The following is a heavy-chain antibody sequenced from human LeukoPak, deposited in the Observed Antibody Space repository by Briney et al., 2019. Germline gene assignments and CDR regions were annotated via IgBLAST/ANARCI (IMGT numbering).Heavy chain of an antibody. CDR1: GGSISSYY. D-gene: IGHD6-13*01. Sequence: SETLSLTCTVSGGSISSYYWSWIRQPPGKGLEWIGHIYYSGSTNYNPSLKSRVTISVDTSKNQFSLKLSSVTAADTAVYYCARGVWTAAAGHFDYWGQGTLVTVSS. V-gene: IGHV4-59*01. CDR2: IYYSGST. J-gene: IGHJ4*02. CDR3: ARGVWTAAAGHFDY.